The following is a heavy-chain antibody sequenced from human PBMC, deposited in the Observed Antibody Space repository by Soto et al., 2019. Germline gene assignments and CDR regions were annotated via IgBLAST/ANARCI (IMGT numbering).Heavy chain of an antibody. V-gene: IGHV3-30*18. CDR3: AKVSGYCTSSSCSRDYYYYYGMDV. Sequence: GGSLRLSCAASGFTFSSYGMHWVRQAPGKGLEWVAVISYDGGNKYYADSVKGRFTISRDNPKNTLYLQMNSLRLEDTAVYYCAKVSGYCTSSSCSRDYYYYYGMDVWGHWTTVTVSS. CDR1: GFTFSSYG. D-gene: IGHD2-2*01. J-gene: IGHJ6*02. CDR2: ISYDGGNK.